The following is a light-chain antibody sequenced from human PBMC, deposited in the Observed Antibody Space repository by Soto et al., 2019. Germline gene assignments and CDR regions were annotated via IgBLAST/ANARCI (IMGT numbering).Light chain of an antibody. CDR1: SSNIGSNT. CDR3: AAWDDSLNGVYV. J-gene: IGLJ1*01. Sequence: QSALTQPPSASGTPGQRVTISCSGSSSNIGSNTVNWYQQLPGAAPKLLIYSNNQRPPGVPDRFSGSKSGTSASLAISGLQSEDEADYYCAAWDDSLNGVYVFGTGTKVTV. V-gene: IGLV1-44*01. CDR2: SNN.